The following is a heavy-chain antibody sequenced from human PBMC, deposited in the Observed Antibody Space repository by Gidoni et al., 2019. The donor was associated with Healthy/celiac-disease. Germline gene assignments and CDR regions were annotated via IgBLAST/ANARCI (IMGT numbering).Heavy chain of an antibody. V-gene: IGHV3-11*05. Sequence: QVQLVESGGGLVKPGGSLRLSCAASGFTFSDYYMSWIRQAPGKGLEWFSYISSSSSYTNYADSVKGRFTISRDNAKNSLYLQMNSLRAEDTAVYYCARDRKYGDRPLNWFDPWGQGTLVTVSS. J-gene: IGHJ5*02. CDR1: GFTFSDYY. D-gene: IGHD4-17*01. CDR2: ISSSSSYT. CDR3: ARDRKYGDRPLNWFDP.